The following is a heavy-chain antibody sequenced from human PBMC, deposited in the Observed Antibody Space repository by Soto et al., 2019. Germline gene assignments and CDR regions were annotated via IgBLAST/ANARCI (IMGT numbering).Heavy chain of an antibody. CDR1: GDSVSSNSAA. Sequence: SQTLSLTCAISGDSVSSNSAAWNWIRQSPSRGLEWLGRTYYRSKWYNDYAVSVKGRITINPDTSKNQFSLQLNSVTPEDTAVYYCASSRYCTNGVCYSDYYYYYGMDVWGQGTTVTVSS. V-gene: IGHV6-1*01. CDR3: ASSRYCTNGVCYSDYYYYYGMDV. D-gene: IGHD2-8*01. J-gene: IGHJ6*02. CDR2: TYYRSKWYN.